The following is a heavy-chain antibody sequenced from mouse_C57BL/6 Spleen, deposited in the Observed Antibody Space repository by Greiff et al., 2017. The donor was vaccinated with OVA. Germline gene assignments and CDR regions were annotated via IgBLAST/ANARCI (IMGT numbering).Heavy chain of an antibody. J-gene: IGHJ3*01. Sequence: EVQLQQSVAELVRPGASVKLSCTASGFTIKNTDMPWVKQSPEQGLEWIGSIGPANGNTNYAQKFQGQATITADTSSNTAYLQLSSLTSEDTAIYYCARWGQLRLRAYWGQGTLVTVSA. CDR3: ARWGQLRLRAY. D-gene: IGHD3-2*02. CDR1: GFTIKNTD. CDR2: IGPANGNT. V-gene: IGHV14-3*01.